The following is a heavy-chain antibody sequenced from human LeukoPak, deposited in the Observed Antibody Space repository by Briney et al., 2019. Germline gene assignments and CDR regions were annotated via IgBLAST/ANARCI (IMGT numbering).Heavy chain of an antibody. V-gene: IGHV3-23*01. D-gene: IGHD2-2*01. J-gene: IGHJ4*02. Sequence: SGGSLRLSCAASGFTFSSYAMSWVRQAPGKGLEWVSAISGSGGSTYYADSVTGRFTISRDSSKNTLYLQMNSLRAEDTAVYYCAKELHVPPAASKDYWGQGTLV. CDR1: GFTFSSYA. CDR2: ISGSGGST. CDR3: AKELHVPPAASKDY.